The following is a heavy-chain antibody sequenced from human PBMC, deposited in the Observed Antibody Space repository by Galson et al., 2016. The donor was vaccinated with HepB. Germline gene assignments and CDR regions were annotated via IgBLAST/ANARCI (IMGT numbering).Heavy chain of an antibody. J-gene: IGHJ4*02. V-gene: IGHV4-39*01. Sequence: SETLSLTCTVSGGSISSTNYYWGWIRQPPGKGLEWIGSIYYSGSTYYNPSLKSRVNTSVDTSKNQFSLKLGSVTAADTAVYYCARGAASPYYYIDYWGQGTLVTVSS. CDR2: IYYSGST. CDR1: GGSISSTNYY. CDR3: ARGAASPYYYIDY. D-gene: IGHD2-8*01.